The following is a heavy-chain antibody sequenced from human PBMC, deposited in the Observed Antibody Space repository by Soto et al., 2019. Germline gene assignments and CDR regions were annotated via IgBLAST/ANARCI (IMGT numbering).Heavy chain of an antibody. CDR3: AHSEGYSKYNLFGP. J-gene: IGHJ5*02. CDR1: GFSLSTSGVG. CDR2: IYWNDDK. Sequence: QITLKESGPTLVKPTQTLTLTCTFSGFSLSTSGVGVGWIRQPPGKALEWLALIYWNDDKRYSPSLKSRLTTSKYTYKTQPGLTMTNMDPLETSTYYLAHSEGYSKYNLFGPCGQGTLATVAA. D-gene: IGHD4-4*01. V-gene: IGHV2-5*01.